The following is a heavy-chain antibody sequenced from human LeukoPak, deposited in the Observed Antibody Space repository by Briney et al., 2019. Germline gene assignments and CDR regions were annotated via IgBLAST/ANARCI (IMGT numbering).Heavy chain of an antibody. J-gene: IGHJ3*02. V-gene: IGHV3-48*02. CDR1: GFTFSNYN. CDR3: ARDTSWAFDI. CDR2: ITVSSSTI. Sequence: GGSLRLSCAASGFTFSNYNMNWVRQAPGKGLEWVSYITVSSSTIYYADSVKGRFTISRDNARNSLYLQMNSLRDEDTAVYFCARDTSWAFDIWGQGTMVTVSS.